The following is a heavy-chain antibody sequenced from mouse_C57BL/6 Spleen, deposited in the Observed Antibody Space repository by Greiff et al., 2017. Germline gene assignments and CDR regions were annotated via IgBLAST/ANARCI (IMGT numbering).Heavy chain of an antibody. J-gene: IGHJ1*03. V-gene: IGHV14-4*01. Sequence: EVQLQQSGAELVRPGASVKLSCTASGFNIKDDYMPWVKQRPEQGLEWIGWIDPENGDTEYAAKFQGKATITADTSTNTTYLQLSSLTSEDTAVYSCTCYGNCGWYFDVWGTGTTVTVSA. CDR2: IDPENGDT. D-gene: IGHD2-1*01. CDR3: TCYGNCGWYFDV. CDR1: GFNIKDDY.